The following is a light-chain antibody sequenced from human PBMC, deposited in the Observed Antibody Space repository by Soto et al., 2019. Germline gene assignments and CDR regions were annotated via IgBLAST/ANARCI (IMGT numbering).Light chain of an antibody. CDR2: QVS. CDR3: STYTGSNTPYV. V-gene: IGLV2-14*01. J-gene: IGLJ1*01. Sequence: QSVLTQPASVSGSPGQSISISCTGATSDIGNYNYFSWYQQHPGKAPKLIIYQVSNRPSGVSNRFSGSKSGNTASLTISGLQADDEADYYCSTYTGSNTPYVFGTATKLTVL. CDR1: TSDIGNYNY.